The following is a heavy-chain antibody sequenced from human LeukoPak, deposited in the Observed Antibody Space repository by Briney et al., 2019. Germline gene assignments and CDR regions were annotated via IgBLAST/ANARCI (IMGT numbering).Heavy chain of an antibody. CDR1: GFTFRTYW. J-gene: IGHJ4*02. D-gene: IGHD2-15*01. CDR3: ASQGYCSSGSCSFPRHPFDY. V-gene: IGHV3-7*01. Sequence: GGSLRLFWAASGFTFRTYWISWVRQAPGEGLELGANIKQDGSEKYYVDSVRGRFTITRDNAKNSLSLQMNSLRAEDTAVYYCASQGYCSSGSCSFPRHPFDYWGQGTLVTVSS. CDR2: IKQDGSEK.